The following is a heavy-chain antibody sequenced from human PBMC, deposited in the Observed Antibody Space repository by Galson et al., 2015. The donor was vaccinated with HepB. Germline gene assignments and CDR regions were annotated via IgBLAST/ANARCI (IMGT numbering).Heavy chain of an antibody. J-gene: IGHJ4*02. CDR2: ISYDGSSK. CDR3: AKGLPAYCRGDCYAFDH. CDR1: GFTFSSYA. D-gene: IGHD2-21*02. V-gene: IGHV3-30*04. Sequence: SLRLSCAASGFTFSSYAMHWVRQAPGKGLEWVAVISYDGSSKYYADSVKGRFTISRDNSKNTLYLQMNSLRVEDTAVYYCAKGLPAYCRGDCYAFDHWGQGTLVTVSS.